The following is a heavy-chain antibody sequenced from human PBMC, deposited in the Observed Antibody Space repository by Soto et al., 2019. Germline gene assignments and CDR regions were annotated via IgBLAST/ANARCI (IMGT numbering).Heavy chain of an antibody. V-gene: IGHV1-2*02. CDR1: GYTFTGYY. CDR3: ARDGSGYSAYDWDYYGMDV. D-gene: IGHD5-12*01. Sequence: GASVKVSCKASGYTFTGYYMHWVRQAPGQGLEWMGWINPNSGGTNYAQKFQGRVTMTRDTSISTAYMELSRLRSDDTAVYYCARDGSGYSAYDWDYYGMDVWGQGTTVTVSS. CDR2: INPNSGGT. J-gene: IGHJ6*02.